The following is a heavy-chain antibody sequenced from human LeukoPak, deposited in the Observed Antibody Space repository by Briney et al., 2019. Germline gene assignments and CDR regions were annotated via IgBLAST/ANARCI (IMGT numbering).Heavy chain of an antibody. V-gene: IGHV3-30*03. Sequence: GGSLRLSCAASGFTFSSYGMHWVRQAPGKGLEWVAVISYDGSNKYYADSVKGRFTISRDNSKNTLYLQMNSLRAEDTAVYYCAIGRGYFDYWGQGTLVTVSS. CDR1: GFTFSSYG. CDR2: ISYDGSNK. CDR3: AIGRGYFDY. J-gene: IGHJ4*02.